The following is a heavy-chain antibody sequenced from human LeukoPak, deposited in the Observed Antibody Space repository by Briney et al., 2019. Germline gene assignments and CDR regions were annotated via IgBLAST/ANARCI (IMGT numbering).Heavy chain of an antibody. CDR3: ARHDSFIPY. CDR1: GFTFNFYA. V-gene: IGHV3-23*01. J-gene: IGHJ4*02. D-gene: IGHD5-18*01. Sequence: GGSLRLSCAASGFTFNFYAMSWVRQAPGKGLEWVSGISDNEGSTYYTDSVKGRFTISRDNTKNTVYLQMNNLRPDDTAVYFCARHDSFIPYWGQGTLVTVSS. CDR2: ISDNEGST.